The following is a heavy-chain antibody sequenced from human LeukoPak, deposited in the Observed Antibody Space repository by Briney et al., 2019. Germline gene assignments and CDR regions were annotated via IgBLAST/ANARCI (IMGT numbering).Heavy chain of an antibody. D-gene: IGHD3-10*01. CDR1: GASISSTTYY. CDR2: IYYSGST. CDR3: ARHRITMIRGREGWFDP. Sequence: SETLSLTCTVSGASISSTTYYWGWIRQPPRKGLEWIASIYYSGSTYYNPSLKSRVTISVDTSKNQFSLKLSSVTAADTAVYYCARHRITMIRGREGWFDPWGRGTLVTVSS. J-gene: IGHJ5*02. V-gene: IGHV4-39*01.